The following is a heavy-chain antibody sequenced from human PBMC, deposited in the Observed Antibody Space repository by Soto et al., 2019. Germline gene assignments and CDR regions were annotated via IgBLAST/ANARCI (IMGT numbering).Heavy chain of an antibody. D-gene: IGHD2-15*01. J-gene: IGHJ3*02. V-gene: IGHV1-8*01. Sequence: ASVKVSCKASGHTVVSYDINWVRQAAGQGLEWMGWMNPNTGNTGFAQKFQGRLTLTRNTSTNTAYMELSSLSSEDTAVYYCATGVVVVAATAFDIWG. CDR2: MNPNTGNT. CDR3: ATGVVVVAATAFDI. CDR1: GHTVVSYD.